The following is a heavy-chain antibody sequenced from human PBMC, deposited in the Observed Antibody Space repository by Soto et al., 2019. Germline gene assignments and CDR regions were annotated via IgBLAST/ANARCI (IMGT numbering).Heavy chain of an antibody. D-gene: IGHD6-13*01. V-gene: IGHV1-18*01. Sequence: GASVKVSCKASGYTFTSYGISWVRQAPGQGLEWMGWISAYNGNTNYAQKLQGRVTMTTDTSTSTAYMELRSLRSDDTAVYYCARDSKGYSSSWSRGGPVDYWGQGTTVTVSS. CDR2: ISAYNGNT. J-gene: IGHJ4*02. CDR3: ARDSKGYSSSWSRGGPVDY. CDR1: GYTFTSYG.